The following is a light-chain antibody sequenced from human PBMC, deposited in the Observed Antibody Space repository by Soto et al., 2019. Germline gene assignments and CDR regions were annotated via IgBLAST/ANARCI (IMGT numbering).Light chain of an antibody. CDR1: QSVSNNY. CDR2: GAS. CDR3: QQYGSSPPYT. Sequence: EIVLTQSPGTLSLSPGERATLSCRASQSVSNNYLAWYQQKPGQAPRLLIYGASSRATGIPDRFSGSGSGTDFTLTIGRLEPEDFAVYYCQQYGSSPPYTFGQGTKLEIK. J-gene: IGKJ2*01. V-gene: IGKV3-20*01.